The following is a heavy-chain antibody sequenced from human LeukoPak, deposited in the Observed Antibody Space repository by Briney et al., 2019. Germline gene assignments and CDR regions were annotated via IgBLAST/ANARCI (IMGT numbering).Heavy chain of an antibody. J-gene: IGHJ4*02. V-gene: IGHV4-59*08. CDR3: ARQYFDY. CDR2: IYYSGST. CDR1: GGSISSYY. Sequence: SETLSLTCTVSGGSISSYYCSWIRQPPGKGLEWIGYIYYSGSTNYNPSLKSRVTISVDTSKNQFSLKLSSVTAADTAVYYCARQYFDYWGQGTLVTVSS.